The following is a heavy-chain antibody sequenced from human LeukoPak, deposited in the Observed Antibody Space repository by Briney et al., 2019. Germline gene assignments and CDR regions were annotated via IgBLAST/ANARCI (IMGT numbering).Heavy chain of an antibody. CDR1: GFNIRAYW. CDR3: AKGDAD. J-gene: IGHJ4*02. Sequence: PGGSLRLSCTTSGFNIRAYWMGWVRQAPGKGLEWVAFIPIDGSNRYYADSVKGRFTISRDNSKNTLYLQMNSLRAEGTAVYYCAKGDADWGQGTLVTVSS. CDR2: IPIDGSNR. D-gene: IGHD3-16*01. V-gene: IGHV3-30*02.